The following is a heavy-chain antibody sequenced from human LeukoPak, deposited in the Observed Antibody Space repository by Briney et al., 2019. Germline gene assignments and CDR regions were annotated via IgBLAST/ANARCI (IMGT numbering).Heavy chain of an antibody. D-gene: IGHD6-6*01. CDR3: ARGYSSSPFDY. Sequence: GGSLRLSCAASGFTFSSYWMSWVRQAPGKGLEWVANIKQDGSEKYYVDSVKGRFTISRDNAKNSLYLQMNSLRAEDTALYYCARGYSSSPFDYWGQGTLVTVSS. J-gene: IGHJ4*02. CDR2: IKQDGSEK. CDR1: GFTFSSYW. V-gene: IGHV3-7*03.